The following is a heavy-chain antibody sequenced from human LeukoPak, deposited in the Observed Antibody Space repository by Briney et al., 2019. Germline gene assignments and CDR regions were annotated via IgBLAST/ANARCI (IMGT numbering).Heavy chain of an antibody. CDR2: IYYSGNT. Sequence: PSETLSLTCTVSDESISSSNSNWGWIRQRPGKGLEWNGRIYYSGNTYYNPSLKSRVTVTVDTSNNQFSLKLSSVTAADTAVYYCARLMPLSSGPLTNWFDTWGQGTLVTVSS. J-gene: IGHJ5*02. CDR1: DESISSSNSN. CDR3: ARLMPLSSGPLTNWFDT. D-gene: IGHD6-19*01. V-gene: IGHV4-39*07.